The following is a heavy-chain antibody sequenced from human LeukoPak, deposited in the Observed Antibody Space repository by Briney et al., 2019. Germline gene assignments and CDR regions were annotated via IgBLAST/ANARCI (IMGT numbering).Heavy chain of an antibody. J-gene: IGHJ4*02. CDR3: ARDARTIIAVAGTFDD. Sequence: GGSLRLSCAASGFTLSSYAMSWVRQAPGKGLEWVSAISSSSSYIYYADSVKGRFTISRDNAKNSLYLQMNSLRAEDTAVYYCARDARTIIAVAGTFDDWGQGTLVTVSS. V-gene: IGHV3-21*01. CDR1: GFTLSSYA. D-gene: IGHD6-19*01. CDR2: ISSSSSYI.